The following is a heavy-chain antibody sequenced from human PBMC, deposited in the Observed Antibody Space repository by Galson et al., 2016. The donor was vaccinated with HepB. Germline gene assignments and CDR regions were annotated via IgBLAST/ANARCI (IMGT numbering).Heavy chain of an antibody. CDR3: ARFRFISSRWLSFDF. CDR1: GGSLGTYY. CDR2: VNHRGTT. V-gene: IGHV4-34*01. D-gene: IGHD6-13*01. J-gene: IGHJ4*01. Sequence: SETLSLTCEVSGGSLGTYYWSWIRQPPGKGLEWIGQVNHRGTTNYNPSLKSRATISVATSKNQFSLKLTSATASDTAEYFCARFRFISSRWLSFDFWGHGSLVVVSA.